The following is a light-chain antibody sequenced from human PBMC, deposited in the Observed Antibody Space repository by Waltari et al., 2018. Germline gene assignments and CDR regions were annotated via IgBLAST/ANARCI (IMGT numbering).Light chain of an antibody. J-gene: IGKJ5*01. CDR2: AES. V-gene: IGKV1-27*01. CDR1: QGITNY. Sequence: DIQMTQSPSFLSASVGDRVPITCRARQGITNYLAWYQQKPGKVPKLLISAESTLHAGVPSRFSGSGSGTDFTLTITSLQPDDVATYYCQKYNSVPITFGQGTRLEIK. CDR3: QKYNSVPIT.